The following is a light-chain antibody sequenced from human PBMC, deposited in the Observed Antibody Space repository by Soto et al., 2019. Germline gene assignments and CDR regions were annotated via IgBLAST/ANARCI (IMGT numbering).Light chain of an antibody. V-gene: IGKV3-20*01. Sequence: EIVLTQSPGTLSLSPGERATLSFRASQSLSSSYLAWYQQKPCQAPRLLIYGTSIRATGIPDRFSGSGSGTDFTLTITRLEPEDFAVYYCQRFGTSPPWTFGQGTKVDI. CDR3: QRFGTSPPWT. J-gene: IGKJ1*01. CDR1: QSLSSSY. CDR2: GTS.